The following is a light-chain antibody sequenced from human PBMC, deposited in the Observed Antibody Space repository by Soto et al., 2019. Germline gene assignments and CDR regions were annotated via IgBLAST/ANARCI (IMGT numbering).Light chain of an antibody. CDR1: QSVTYNY. CDR2: DAS. V-gene: IGKV3D-20*02. J-gene: IGKJ1*01. CDR3: QQSHSTPRT. Sequence: DILLTQSPGTLASSPGGRATLSCRASQSVTYNYLAWYQQKPGQAPRLLIYDASNRATGIPARFSGSGSGTDFTLTISSLQPEDFATYYCQQSHSTPRTFGQGTKVDIK.